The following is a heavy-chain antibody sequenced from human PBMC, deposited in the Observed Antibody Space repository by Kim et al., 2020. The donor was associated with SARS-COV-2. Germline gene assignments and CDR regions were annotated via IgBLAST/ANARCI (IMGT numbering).Heavy chain of an antibody. Sequence: AAPVKGRFTISRDDSKNTLYLQMNSLKTEDTAVYYCTTDLIGQIQLWLMVWGQGTLVTVSS. J-gene: IGHJ4*02. CDR3: TTDLIGQIQLWLMV. D-gene: IGHD5-18*01. V-gene: IGHV3-15*01.